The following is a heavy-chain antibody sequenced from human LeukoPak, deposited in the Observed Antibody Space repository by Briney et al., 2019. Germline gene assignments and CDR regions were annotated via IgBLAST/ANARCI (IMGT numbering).Heavy chain of an antibody. CDR2: IYPSGST. J-gene: IGHJ4*02. D-gene: IGHD3-3*01. CDR3: ARADFWSGYRFDY. Sequence: PSETLPLTCTVSGGSISGYYWSWIRQPAGKGLEWIGRIYPSGSTNYNPSLKSRVTMSLDTSKNQFSLKLSSVTAADTAVYYCARADFWSGYRFDYWGQGTLVTVSS. V-gene: IGHV4-4*07. CDR1: GGSISGYY.